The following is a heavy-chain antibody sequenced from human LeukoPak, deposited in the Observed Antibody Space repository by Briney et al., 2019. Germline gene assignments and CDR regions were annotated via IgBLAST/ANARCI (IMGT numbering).Heavy chain of an antibody. D-gene: IGHD5-18*01. J-gene: IGHJ4*02. CDR2: ISPNSGDT. CDR3: ARSGVDTYGLQASGDFDY. Sequence: GASVKVSCKASGYTFTGYYVHWVRQAPGRGLEWMGRISPNSGDTNYAQKFQGRVTMTRDTSSSTAYMELSRLRSDDTAVYYCARSGVDTYGLQASGDFDYWGQGILVTVSS. V-gene: IGHV1-2*06. CDR1: GYTFTGYY.